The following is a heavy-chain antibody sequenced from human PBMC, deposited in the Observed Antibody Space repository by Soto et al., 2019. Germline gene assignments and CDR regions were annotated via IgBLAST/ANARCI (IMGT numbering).Heavy chain of an antibody. Sequence: GGSLRLSCAASGFTFSSYSMNWVRQAPGKGLEWVSYISSSSSTIYYADSVKGRFTISRDNAKNSLYLQMNSLRDEDTAVYYCARDRDYYGSGNPIFDYWGQGTLVTVSS. D-gene: IGHD3-10*01. CDR3: ARDRDYYGSGNPIFDY. J-gene: IGHJ4*02. V-gene: IGHV3-48*02. CDR2: ISSSSSTI. CDR1: GFTFSSYS.